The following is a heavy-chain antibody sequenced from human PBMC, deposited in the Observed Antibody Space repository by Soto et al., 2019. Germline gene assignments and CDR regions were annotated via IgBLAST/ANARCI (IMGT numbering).Heavy chain of an antibody. Sequence: GGSLRLSCAASGFTFSSYGMHWVRQAPGKGLEWVAVISYDGSNKYYADSVKGRFTISRDNSKNTLYVQMNSLRAEDTAVYYCAKGGYSSIGDAFDIWGQGTMVTVSS. CDR2: ISYDGSNK. D-gene: IGHD6-13*01. CDR1: GFTFSSYG. V-gene: IGHV3-30*18. J-gene: IGHJ3*02. CDR3: AKGGYSSIGDAFDI.